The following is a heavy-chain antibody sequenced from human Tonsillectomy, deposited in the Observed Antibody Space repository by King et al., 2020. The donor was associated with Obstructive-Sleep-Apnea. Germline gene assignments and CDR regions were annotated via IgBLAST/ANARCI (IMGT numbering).Heavy chain of an antibody. D-gene: IGHD3-22*01. CDR1: GYSFTSYW. CDR3: VRTNYYDSSGYYFEEDFDY. J-gene: IGHJ4*02. Sequence: VQLVESGAEVKKPGESLKISCKGSGYSFTSYWIGWVRQMPGKGLEWMGIIYPGDSDTRYSPSFQGQVTISADKSISTAYLQWSSLKASDTAMYYCVRTNYYDSSGYYFEEDFDYWGQGTLVTVSS. V-gene: IGHV5-51*01. CDR2: IYPGDSDT.